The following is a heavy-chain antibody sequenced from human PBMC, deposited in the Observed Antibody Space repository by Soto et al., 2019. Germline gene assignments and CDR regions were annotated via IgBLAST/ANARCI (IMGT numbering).Heavy chain of an antibody. J-gene: IGHJ6*02. CDR3: ARDSKYYGLDV. CDR1: GYTFTSYG. CDR2: ISAYNRNT. V-gene: IGHV1-18*01. Sequence: ASVNFSCKASGYTFTSYGISWVRQAPGQGLEWMGWISAYNRNTNYAQTLQGRVTVTTDTSTSTAYMELRSLRSDDTAVYYCARDSKYYGLDVWGQGTTVTVSS.